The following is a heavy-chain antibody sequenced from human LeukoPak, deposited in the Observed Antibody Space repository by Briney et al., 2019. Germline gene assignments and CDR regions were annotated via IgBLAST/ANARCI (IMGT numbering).Heavy chain of an antibody. D-gene: IGHD6-19*01. Sequence: PGGSLRLSCTVSGFTFGDYAMSWVRQAPGKGLEWVGFIRSKAYGGTTEYAASVKGRFTISRDDSKSIAYLQMNSLKTEDTAVYYCTRDVVAGLYYYYYYYMDVWGKGTTVTVSS. CDR2: IRSKAYGGTT. CDR3: TRDVVAGLYYYYYYYMDV. J-gene: IGHJ6*03. CDR1: GFTFGDYA. V-gene: IGHV3-49*04.